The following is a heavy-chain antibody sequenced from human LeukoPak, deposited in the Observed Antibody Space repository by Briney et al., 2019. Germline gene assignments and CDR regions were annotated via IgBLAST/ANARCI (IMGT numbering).Heavy chain of an antibody. CDR1: GGTFSSYA. CDR3: ARDRVVVVPAARTGWFDP. D-gene: IGHD2-2*01. J-gene: IGHJ5*02. CDR2: IIPIFGIA. Sequence: SVKVSCKASGGTFSSYAISWVRQAPGQGLEWMGGIIPIFGIANYAQKSQGRVTITADKSTSTAYMELSSLRSEDTAVYYCARDRVVVVPAARTGWFDPWGQGTLVTVSS. V-gene: IGHV1-69*17.